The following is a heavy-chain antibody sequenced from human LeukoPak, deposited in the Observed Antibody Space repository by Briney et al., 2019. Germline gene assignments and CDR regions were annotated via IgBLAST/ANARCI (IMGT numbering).Heavy chain of an antibody. J-gene: IGHJ4*02. CDR2: INSDGSTT. D-gene: IGHD5-18*01. CDR3: ARNLGYSYVYFDY. Sequence: GGSLRLSCAVSGFTFSNYWMHWVRQAPGKGLVWVSRINSDGSTTSYADSVKGQFTISRDNAKNTLYLQMNSLRAEDTAVYYCARNLGYSYVYFDYWGQGTLVTVSS. V-gene: IGHV3-74*01. CDR1: GFTFSNYW.